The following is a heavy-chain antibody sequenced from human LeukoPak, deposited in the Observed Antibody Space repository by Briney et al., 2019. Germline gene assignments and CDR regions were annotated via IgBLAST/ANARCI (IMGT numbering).Heavy chain of an antibody. CDR2: IYISGST. CDR1: GASINSHY. Sequence: SETLSLTCSVSGASINSHYWTWIRQPAGKGLEWIGRIYISGSTNYRPSLTSRVTMSVATSKNQFSLNLTSVTAADTAVYYCARALNPLPGTYYFDYWGQGTLVTVSS. CDR3: ARALNPLPGTYYFDY. J-gene: IGHJ4*02. V-gene: IGHV4-4*07. D-gene: IGHD2-15*01.